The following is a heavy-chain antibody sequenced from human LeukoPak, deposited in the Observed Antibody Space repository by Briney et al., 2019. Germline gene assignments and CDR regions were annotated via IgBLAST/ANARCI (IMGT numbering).Heavy chain of an antibody. CDR1: GFNVSSNY. V-gene: IGHV3-53*04. J-gene: IGHJ4*02. CDR3: ARDPGYCSSTSCPPSG. Sequence: GGSLRLSCAASGFNVSSNYMSWVRQAPGKGLEWVSVIYSGGSTYYADSVKGRFTISRHNSKNTLYLQMNSLRAEDTAVYYCARDPGYCSSTSCPPSGWGQGTLVTVSS. D-gene: IGHD2-2*01. CDR2: IYSGGST.